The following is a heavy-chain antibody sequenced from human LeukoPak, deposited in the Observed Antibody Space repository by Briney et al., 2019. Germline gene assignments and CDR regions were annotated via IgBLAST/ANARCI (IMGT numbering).Heavy chain of an antibody. V-gene: IGHV3-7*01. CDR2: IKEDGSEK. Sequence: GGSLRLSCAASGFTFSSYGMHWVRQAPGKGLEWVANIKEDGSEKYYVDSVKGRFTISRDNAKNSLYLQMSSLRAEDTAVYYCTRVEETATTAAIIRKYSYYYYYMDVWGKGNTVTVSS. CDR1: GFTFSSYG. J-gene: IGHJ6*03. D-gene: IGHD4-11*01. CDR3: TRVEETATTAAIIRKYSYYYYYMDV.